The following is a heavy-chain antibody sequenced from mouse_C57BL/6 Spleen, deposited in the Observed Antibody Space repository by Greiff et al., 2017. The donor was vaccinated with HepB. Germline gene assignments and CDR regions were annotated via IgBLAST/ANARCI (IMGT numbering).Heavy chain of an antibody. V-gene: IGHV1-55*01. CDR2: IYPGSGST. J-gene: IGHJ1*03. Sequence: QVQLQQPGAELVKPGASVKMSCKASGYTFTSYWITWVKQRPGQGLEWIGDIYPGSGSTNYNEKFKSKATLTVDTSSSTAYMQLSSLTSEDSAVYYCARGLIYYYGSSYGWYFDVWGTGTTVTVSS. CDR1: GYTFTSYW. D-gene: IGHD1-1*01. CDR3: ARGLIYYYGSSYGWYFDV.